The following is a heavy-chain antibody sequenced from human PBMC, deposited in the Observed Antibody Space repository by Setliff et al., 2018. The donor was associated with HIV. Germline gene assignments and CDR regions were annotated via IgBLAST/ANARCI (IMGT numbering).Heavy chain of an antibody. CDR1: GYIFTDYY. CDR3: ARARYYDYIWGSYPHFDY. V-gene: IGHV1-69-2*01. CDR2: VDPQDGET. Sequence: ASVKVSCKASGYIFTDYYMHWVQQAPGEGLEWMGRVDPQDGETKYAEKFQGRVTITADTSTDTSDMELSSLRSEDTAVYYCARARYYDYIWGSYPHFDYWGQGTLVTVSS. J-gene: IGHJ4*02. D-gene: IGHD3-16*02.